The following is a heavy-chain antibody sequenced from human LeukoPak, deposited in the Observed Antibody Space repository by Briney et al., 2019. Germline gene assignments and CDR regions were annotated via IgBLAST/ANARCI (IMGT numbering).Heavy chain of an antibody. CDR1: GITFSSYT. D-gene: IGHD3-22*01. V-gene: IGHV3-23*01. CDR3: ATDLYDSSPDF. J-gene: IGHJ4*02. CDR2: ISPSGGGT. Sequence: GGSLRLSCAASGITFSSYTMGWVRQAPGQGLEWVSAISPSGGGTYYADSVKGRFTISRDNSKDTLYLQMNSLRVDDTAVYYCATDLYDSSPDFWGQGTLVTVSS.